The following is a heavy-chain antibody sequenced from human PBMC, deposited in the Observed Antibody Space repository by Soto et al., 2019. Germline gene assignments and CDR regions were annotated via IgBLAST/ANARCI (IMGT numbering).Heavy chain of an antibody. D-gene: IGHD1-26*01. J-gene: IGHJ4*02. Sequence: QVQLVESGGGVVQPGRSLRLSCAASGFTFSSYGMHWVRQAPGKGLEWVAVISYDGSNKYYADSVKGRFTISRDNSKNTLYLQMNSLRAEDTAVCYCAKERGSYYAYWGQGTLVTVSS. CDR3: AKERGSYYAY. CDR1: GFTFSSYG. V-gene: IGHV3-30*18. CDR2: ISYDGSNK.